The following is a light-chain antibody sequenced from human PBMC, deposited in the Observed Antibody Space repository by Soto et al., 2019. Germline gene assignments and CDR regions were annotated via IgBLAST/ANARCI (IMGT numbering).Light chain of an antibody. CDR1: QSVRNRY. J-gene: IGKJ2*01. Sequence: EIVLTQSPGTLSLSPGERATLSCRVSQSVRNRYLAWYQQKPGQAPRLLISGASTRASGVPSRFSGSGSGTEFTLTISGLQSEDFAVYYCQQYNNWPRTFGQGTNLEI. V-gene: IGKV3-15*01. CDR3: QQYNNWPRT. CDR2: GAS.